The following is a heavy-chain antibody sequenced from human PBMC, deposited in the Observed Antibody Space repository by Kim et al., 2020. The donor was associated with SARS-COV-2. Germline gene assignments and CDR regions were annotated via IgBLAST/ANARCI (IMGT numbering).Heavy chain of an antibody. CDR1: GDSVSSTAYF. Sequence: SETLSLTCTVSGDSVSSTAYFWVWIRQPPGKGLEWIGSVHSGGTTSYNPSLRSRLTISMDTSKNQFSPNLMSVTAADTAVYYCATRILASRGGWGQGTLVTVSS. D-gene: IGHD3-16*01. CDR3: ATRILASRGG. V-gene: IGHV4-39*01. CDR2: VHSGGTT. J-gene: IGHJ4*02.